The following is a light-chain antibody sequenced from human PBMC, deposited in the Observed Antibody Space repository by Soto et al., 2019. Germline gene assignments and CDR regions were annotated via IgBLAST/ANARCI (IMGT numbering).Light chain of an antibody. Sequence: EIVMTQSPATLSVSPGARATLSCRASQNVGNNLVWYQQKPGQAPRLLIYGASTRAAGIPDRFSGSGSGTEFTLTISGLQSDDFAVYYCQQFNNWPPWTFGQGTKVDIK. CDR1: QNVGNN. J-gene: IGKJ1*01. CDR3: QQFNNWPPWT. V-gene: IGKV3-15*01. CDR2: GAS.